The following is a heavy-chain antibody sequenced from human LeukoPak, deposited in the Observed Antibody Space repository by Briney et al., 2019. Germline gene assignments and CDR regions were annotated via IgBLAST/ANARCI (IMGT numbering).Heavy chain of an antibody. Sequence: PGGSLRLSCAASGFTFSSYAMSWVRQAPGKGLQWVSAISGSGGSTYYADSVKGRFTISRDNSKNTLYLQMNSLRAEDTAVYYCAKDTGYSSGWTDYWGQGTLVTVSS. CDR2: ISGSGGST. CDR3: AKDTGYSSGWTDY. CDR1: GFTFSSYA. J-gene: IGHJ4*02. V-gene: IGHV3-23*01. D-gene: IGHD6-19*01.